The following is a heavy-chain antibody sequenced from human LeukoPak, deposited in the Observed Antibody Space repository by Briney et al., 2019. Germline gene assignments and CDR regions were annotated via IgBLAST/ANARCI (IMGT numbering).Heavy chain of an antibody. Sequence: SVKVSCKASGDTFSNYAISWVRQAPGQGLEWMGGIIPIFGTTNYAQKFQGRVTITADESTSTAYMELRSLRSEDTAVYYCARGGSSSFEDFDYWGQGTLVTVST. V-gene: IGHV1-69*13. CDR1: GDTFSNYA. CDR2: IIPIFGTT. D-gene: IGHD6-6*01. CDR3: ARGGSSSFEDFDY. J-gene: IGHJ4*02.